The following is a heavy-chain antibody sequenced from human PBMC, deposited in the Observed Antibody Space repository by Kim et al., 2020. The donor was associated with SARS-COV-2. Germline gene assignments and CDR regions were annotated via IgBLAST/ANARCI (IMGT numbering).Heavy chain of an antibody. CDR3: ARDLAGRRWALAPRTFDV. J-gene: IGHJ3*01. Sequence: ASVKVSCKSSGYTFSSHFIHWVRQAPGQGLEWMGIISPSSGVSSNAQNIAGRVIITSDTYTRTVFMELSRLTLDAAAVYFCARDLAGRRWALAPRTFDV. V-gene: IGHV1-46*01. CDR1: GYTFSSHF. CDR2: ISPSSGVS. D-gene: IGHD6-19*01.